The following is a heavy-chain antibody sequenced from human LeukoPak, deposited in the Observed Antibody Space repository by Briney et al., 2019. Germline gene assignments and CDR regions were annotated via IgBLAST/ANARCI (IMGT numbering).Heavy chain of an antibody. J-gene: IGHJ5*02. CDR2: ISGSGGST. V-gene: IGHV3-23*01. CDR1: GFSFSSYA. CDR3: AKAYCSGGSCYGNWFDP. D-gene: IGHD2-15*01. Sequence: GGSLRLSCAASGFSFSSYAMSWVRQPPGKGLEWVSAISGSGGSTYYADSVKGRFTISRDNSKNTLYLQMNSLRAEDTAVYYCAKAYCSGGSCYGNWFDPWGQGTLVTVSS.